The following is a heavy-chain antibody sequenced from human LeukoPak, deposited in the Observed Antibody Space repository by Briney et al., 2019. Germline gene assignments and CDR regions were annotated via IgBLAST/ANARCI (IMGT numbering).Heavy chain of an antibody. CDR3: ANYAGY. CDR1: GFTFSSYG. V-gene: IGHV3-33*06. D-gene: IGHD3-16*01. Sequence: GGSLRLSCAASGFTFSSYGMHWVRQAPGKGLEWVAVIWYGGSNKYYADSVKGRFTISRDNSKNTLYLQMNSLRAEDTAVYYCANYAGYWGQGTLVTVSS. CDR2: IWYGGSNK. J-gene: IGHJ4*02.